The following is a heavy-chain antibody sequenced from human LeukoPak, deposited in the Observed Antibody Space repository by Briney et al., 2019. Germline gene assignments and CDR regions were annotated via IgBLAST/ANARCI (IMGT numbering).Heavy chain of an antibody. V-gene: IGHV1-69*13. J-gene: IGHJ5*02. CDR1: GGTFSSYA. CDR3: ARAQGGSYSLAIWFDP. D-gene: IGHD1-26*01. CDR2: IIPIFDTA. Sequence: ASVKVSCKASGGTFSSYAISWVRQAPGQGLEWMGGIIPIFDTANYAQKFQGRVTITADESTSTAYMEPSSLRSEDTAVYYCARAQGGSYSLAIWFDPWGQGTLVTVSS.